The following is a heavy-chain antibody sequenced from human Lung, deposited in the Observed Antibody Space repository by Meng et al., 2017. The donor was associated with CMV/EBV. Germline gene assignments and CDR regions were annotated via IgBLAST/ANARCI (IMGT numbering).Heavy chain of an antibody. CDR3: ARPVRPGYGEPGFDF. Sequence: SVXVSXKASGGDFYNFGISWIRQAPGQGLQWMGRIIPTFGTALYARGFQGKITISADGPTTTAFMENSGLTSGDTAVYYCARPVRPGYGEPGFDFWGQGTXVTVSS. J-gene: IGHJ4*02. CDR2: IIPTFGTA. CDR1: GGDFYNFG. D-gene: IGHD4-17*01. V-gene: IGHV1-69*13.